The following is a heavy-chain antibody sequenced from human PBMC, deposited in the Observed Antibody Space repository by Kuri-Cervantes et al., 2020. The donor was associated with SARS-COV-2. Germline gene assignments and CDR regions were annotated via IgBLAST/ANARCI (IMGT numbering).Heavy chain of an antibody. CDR2: IYHSGST. J-gene: IGHJ4*02. CDR1: GGSISSGGYS. V-gene: IGHV4-30-2*01. Sequence: SETLSLTCAVSGGSISSGGYSGSWIRQPPGKGLEWIGYIYHSGSTYYNPSLKSRVTISVDRSKNQFSLKLSSVTAADTAVYYCARENKGSFDYWGQGTLVTVSS. CDR3: ARENKGSFDY.